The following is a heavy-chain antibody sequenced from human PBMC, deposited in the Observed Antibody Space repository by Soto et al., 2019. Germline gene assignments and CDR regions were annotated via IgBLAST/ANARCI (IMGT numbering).Heavy chain of an antibody. D-gene: IGHD5-18*01. CDR3: ASSDTSSTGQYFQQ. CDR1: GGTFSNYA. V-gene: IGHV1-69*13. Sequence: VKVSCKASGGTFSNYAFNWVRQAPGQGLEWMGGIIPVIDTADYAQKLQGRVTITAEQSTSTVYLDLSSLRSEASAVYYCASSDTSSTGQYFQQSGQGNLVTVCS. CDR2: IIPVIDTA. J-gene: IGHJ1*01.